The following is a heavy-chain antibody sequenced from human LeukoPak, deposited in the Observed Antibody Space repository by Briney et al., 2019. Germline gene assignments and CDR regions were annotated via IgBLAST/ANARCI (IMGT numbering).Heavy chain of an antibody. V-gene: IGHV3-30*18. J-gene: IGHJ4*02. D-gene: IGHD7-27*01. Sequence: GGSLRLSCAASGFTFSSYGMHWVRQAPGKGLEWVAVISYDGSNKYYADSVKGRFTISRDNSKNTLYLQMNSLRAEDTAVYYCAKARAGDQSFGDYWGQATLVTVSS. CDR2: ISYDGSNK. CDR3: AKARAGDQSFGDY. CDR1: GFTFSSYG.